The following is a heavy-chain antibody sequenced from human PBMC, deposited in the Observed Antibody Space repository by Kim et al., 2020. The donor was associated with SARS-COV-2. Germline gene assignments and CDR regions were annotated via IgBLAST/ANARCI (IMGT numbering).Heavy chain of an antibody. Sequence: SETLSLTCTVSGYSISSGYYWGWIRQPPGKGLEWIGSIYHSGSTYYNPSLKSRVTISVDTSKNQFSLKLSSVTAADTAVYYCARDVWLVQGYFQHWGQGT. CDR1: GYSISSGYY. J-gene: IGHJ1*01. D-gene: IGHD6-19*01. V-gene: IGHV4-38-2*02. CDR3: ARDVWLVQGYFQH. CDR2: IYHSGST.